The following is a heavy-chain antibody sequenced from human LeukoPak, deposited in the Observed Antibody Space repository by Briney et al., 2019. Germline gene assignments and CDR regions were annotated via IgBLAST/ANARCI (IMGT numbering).Heavy chain of an antibody. CDR3: ARIDTYYYDSSGYYSAFDI. CDR1: GFTFSTYW. CDR2: INGDGSSS. D-gene: IGHD3-22*01. J-gene: IGHJ3*02. V-gene: IGHV3-74*01. Sequence: SGGSLRLSCAASGFTFSTYWMHWVRQAPGKGLVWVSRINGDGSSSTYADSVKGRFTISRDNAKNSLYLQMNSLRAEDTALYYCARIDTYYYDSSGYYSAFDIWGQGTIVTVSS.